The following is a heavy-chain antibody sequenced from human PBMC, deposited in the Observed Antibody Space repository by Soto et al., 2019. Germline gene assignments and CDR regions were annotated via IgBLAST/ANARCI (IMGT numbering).Heavy chain of an antibody. V-gene: IGHV4-4*02. CDR1: GGSISSNL. D-gene: IGHD3-9*01. CDR3: ARVGYDILPGYSDY. Sequence: QVQLRESGPGLVKPSGTLSLTCVVSGGSISSNLWSWVRQPSGKGLEWIGEIYHSGSTNYNPSLKSRVTISIDKSKNQSPPKLNSVPAADTVVYYCARVGYDILPGYSDYWGQGTLVTVSS. CDR2: IYHSGST. J-gene: IGHJ4*02.